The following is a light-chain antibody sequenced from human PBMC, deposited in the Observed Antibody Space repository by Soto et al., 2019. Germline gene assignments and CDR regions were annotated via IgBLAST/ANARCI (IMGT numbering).Light chain of an antibody. CDR3: QQSFSVPPT. Sequence: DIQVTQSPSTLSASVGDRVTITCRASQTISSWLAWYQQKPGKAPKLLIYAASSLQSGVPSGFSGSGSGTNFSLTISNLQPEDFATYYCQQSFSVPPTFGQGTRLEI. CDR2: AAS. CDR1: QTISSW. V-gene: IGKV1-39*01. J-gene: IGKJ5*01.